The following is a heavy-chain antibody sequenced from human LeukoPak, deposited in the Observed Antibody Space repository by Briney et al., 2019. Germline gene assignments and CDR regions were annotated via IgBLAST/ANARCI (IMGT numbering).Heavy chain of an antibody. D-gene: IGHD5-24*01. CDR2: IYYSGST. V-gene: IGHV4-31*03. J-gene: IGHJ4*02. CDR1: GASISSGGYY. Sequence: KPSEALSLTCTVSGASISSGGYYWNWIRQHPGKGLEWIGYIYYSGSTYYNPSLKSRVTISVDTSKNQFNLKLSSVTAADTAVYYCATCRDGYSFYFDYWSQGTLVTVSS. CDR3: ATCRDGYSFYFDY.